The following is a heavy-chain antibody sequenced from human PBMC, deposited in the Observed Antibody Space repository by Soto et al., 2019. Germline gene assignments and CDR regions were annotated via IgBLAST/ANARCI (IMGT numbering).Heavy chain of an antibody. CDR1: GGSISSGGYY. CDR3: ARDRFMITFGGVIVGGGFGY. CDR2: IYYSGST. Sequence: QVQLQESGPGLVKPSQTLSLTCTVSGGSISSGGYYWSWIRQHPGKGLEWIGYIYYSGSTSYNPSLKSRVTISVYTSKNQFSLKLSSVTAADTAVYYCARDRFMITFGGVIVGGGFGYWGQGTLVTVSS. D-gene: IGHD3-16*02. J-gene: IGHJ4*02. V-gene: IGHV4-31*03.